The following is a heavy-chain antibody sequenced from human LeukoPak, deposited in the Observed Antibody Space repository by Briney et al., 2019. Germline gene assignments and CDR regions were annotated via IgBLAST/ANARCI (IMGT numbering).Heavy chain of an antibody. D-gene: IGHD1-1*01. V-gene: IGHV4-39*01. CDR3: AGARGVRAIRYNWKNGLDAFDI. CDR1: GGSISSSSYY. CDR2: IYYSGRI. Sequence: SSETLSLPRTVSGGSISSSSYYWGWVRPPPGKGLEWIGSIYYSGRIYYNPSLKSRLTISVDTSKNQSSLMLRSVPAADPAVLYCAGARGVRAIRYNWKNGLDAFDIWGQARMVTVCS. J-gene: IGHJ3*02.